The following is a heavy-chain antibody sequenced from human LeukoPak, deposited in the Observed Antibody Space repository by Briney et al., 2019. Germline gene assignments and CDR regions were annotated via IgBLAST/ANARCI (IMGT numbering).Heavy chain of an antibody. J-gene: IGHJ4*02. CDR1: GGSISNYY. CDR2: ISTSGST. D-gene: IGHD6-19*01. Sequence: SETLSLTYTVSGGSISNYYRSWIRQPAGKGLEWIGHISTSGSTNYNPSLKSRVTISIDNSNNQFSLKMTSATAADTAVYYCARDRGVTVPGRRLDYWGQGTLVTVSS. V-gene: IGHV4-4*07. CDR3: ARDRGVTVPGRRLDY.